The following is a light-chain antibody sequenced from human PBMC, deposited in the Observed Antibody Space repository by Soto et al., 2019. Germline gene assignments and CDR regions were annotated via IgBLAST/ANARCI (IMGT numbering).Light chain of an antibody. Sequence: QSALTQPASVSGSPGQSITISCTGTGSDVGTYNYVSWYQQHPGKAPTLMIYDVTNRPSGVSDRFSGSKSGNTASLTISGLQAEDEADYYCSSYTSSSTSVVFGGGTQLTVL. CDR3: SSYTSSSTSVV. J-gene: IGLJ2*01. V-gene: IGLV2-14*01. CDR2: DVT. CDR1: GSDVGTYNY.